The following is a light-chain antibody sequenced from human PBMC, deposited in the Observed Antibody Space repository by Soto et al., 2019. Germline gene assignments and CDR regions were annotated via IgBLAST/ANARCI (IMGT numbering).Light chain of an antibody. CDR1: QSVSSSW. V-gene: IGKV3-20*01. CDR3: QQYGGPPWT. CDR2: GAS. J-gene: IGKJ1*01. Sequence: EIVLTQSPGTLSLSPGERATLSCRASQSVSSSWLAWYQQKPGQAPRLLIYGASSRATGVPDRFSGSGSGTDFTLTITRLXXEXSAVFYCQQYGGPPWTFGQGTKVEIK.